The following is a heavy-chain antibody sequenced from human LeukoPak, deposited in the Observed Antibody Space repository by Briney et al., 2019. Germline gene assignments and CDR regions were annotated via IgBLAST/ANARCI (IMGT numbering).Heavy chain of an antibody. D-gene: IGHD5-18*01. CDR3: AKDGSWIQLWLPNY. Sequence: PGGSLRLSWAASGFTFSSDAMSWVRQAPGKGLEWVSAISGSGGSTYYADSVKGRFTISRDNSKNTLYLQMNSLRAEDTAVYYCAKDGSWIQLWLPNYWGQGTLVTVSS. CDR2: ISGSGGST. CDR1: GFTFSSDA. V-gene: IGHV3-23*01. J-gene: IGHJ4*02.